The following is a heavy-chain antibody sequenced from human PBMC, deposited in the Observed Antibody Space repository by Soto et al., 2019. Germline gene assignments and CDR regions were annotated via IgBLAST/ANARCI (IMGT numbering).Heavy chain of an antibody. CDR1: GGTFSSYA. D-gene: IGHD4-4*01. CDR2: IIPIFGTA. J-gene: IGHJ6*02. V-gene: IGHV1-69*13. Sequence: ASVKVSCKASGGTFSSYAISWVRQAPGQGLEWMGGIIPIFGTANYAQKFQGRVTITADESTSTAYMELSSLRSEDTAVYYCAREDSNYAYYYYGMDVWGQGTTVTVSS. CDR3: AREDSNYAYYYYGMDV.